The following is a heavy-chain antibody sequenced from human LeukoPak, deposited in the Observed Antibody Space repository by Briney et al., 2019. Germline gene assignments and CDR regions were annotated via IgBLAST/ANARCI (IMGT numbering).Heavy chain of an antibody. V-gene: IGHV1-69*13. CDR1: GYTFTSYD. J-gene: IGHJ6*03. CDR3: ARMSFYDIPYYYYYYMDV. D-gene: IGHD3-9*01. Sequence: ASVKVSCKASGYTFTSYDINWVRQATGQGLEWMGGIIPIFGTANYAQKFQGRVTITADESTSTAYMELSSLRSEDTAVYYCARMSFYDIPYYYYYYMDVWGKGTTVTISS. CDR2: IIPIFGTA.